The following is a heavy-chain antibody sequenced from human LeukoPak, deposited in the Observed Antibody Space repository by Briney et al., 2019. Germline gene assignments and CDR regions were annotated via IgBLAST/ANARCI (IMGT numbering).Heavy chain of an antibody. CDR1: GGTFSSYA. J-gene: IGHJ4*02. D-gene: IGHD6-13*01. Sequence: GASVKVSCKASGGTFSSYAISWVRQAPGQGLEWMGGTIPIFGTANYAQKFQGRVTITADESTSTAYMELSSLRSEDTAVYYCAKSFGYSRSWFDNWGQGTLVTVSS. CDR2: TIPIFGTA. V-gene: IGHV1-69*13. CDR3: AKSFGYSRSWFDN.